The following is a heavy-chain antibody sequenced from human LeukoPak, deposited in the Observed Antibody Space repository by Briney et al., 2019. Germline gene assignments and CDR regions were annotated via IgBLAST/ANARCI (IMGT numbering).Heavy chain of an antibody. CDR1: GGSISSYY. Sequence: PSETLSLTCTVSGGSISSYYWSWIRQPPGKGLEWIGYIYYSGSTNYNPSLKSRVTISVDTSKNQFSLKLSSVTAADTAVYYCVRDRTPYYYYMDVWGKGTTVTVSS. CDR3: VRDRTPYYYYMDV. J-gene: IGHJ6*03. V-gene: IGHV4-59*01. CDR2: IYYSGST. D-gene: IGHD2-15*01.